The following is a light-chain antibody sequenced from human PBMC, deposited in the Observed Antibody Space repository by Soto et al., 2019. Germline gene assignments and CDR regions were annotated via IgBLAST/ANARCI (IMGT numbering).Light chain of an antibody. CDR1: QSITDW. CDR2: KAS. J-gene: IGKJ1*01. Sequence: DIQMTQSPSTLSASVGDRVTITCRASQSITDWLAWYQQKPGKAPKFLIYKASNLEGGVPSSLSGSGSGTAFTLTISSVQPDDFATYYCQYWDDYSWTFGQGTKVEIK. CDR3: QYWDDYSWT. V-gene: IGKV1-5*03.